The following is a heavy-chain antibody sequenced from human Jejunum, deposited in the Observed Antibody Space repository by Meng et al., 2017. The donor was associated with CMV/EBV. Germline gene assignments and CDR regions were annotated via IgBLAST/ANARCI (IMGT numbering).Heavy chain of an antibody. Sequence: QVQLPQWGAGVLKPSEXLSPTCAGYGTAFSGYYWSWIRQPPGKGLEWIGEINYSGNTNYHPSLKSRVTLSVDTSKNQISLKLSSATAADTAVFYCARGDYGSGSRNLRYFDYWGQGMLVTVSS. J-gene: IGHJ4*02. D-gene: IGHD3-10*01. V-gene: IGHV4-34*01. CDR1: GTAFSGYY. CDR2: INYSGNT. CDR3: ARGDYGSGSRNLRYFDY.